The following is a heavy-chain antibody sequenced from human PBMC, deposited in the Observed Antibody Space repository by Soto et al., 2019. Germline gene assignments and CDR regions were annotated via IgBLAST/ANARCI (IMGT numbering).Heavy chain of an antibody. Sequence: GGSLRLSCAASGFTFSSYSMNWVRQAPGKGLEWVSSISSSSSYIYYADSVKGRFTISRDNAKNSLYLQMNSLRAEDTAVYYCARGPFLPEAVAFDIWGQGTMVTVSS. CDR3: ARGPFLPEAVAFDI. J-gene: IGHJ3*02. D-gene: IGHD3-3*01. CDR2: ISSSSSYI. V-gene: IGHV3-21*01. CDR1: GFTFSSYS.